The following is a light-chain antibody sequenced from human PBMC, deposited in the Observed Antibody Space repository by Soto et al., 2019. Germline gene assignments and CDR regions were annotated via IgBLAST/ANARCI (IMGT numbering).Light chain of an antibody. J-gene: IGKJ2*01. V-gene: IGKV1-27*01. CDR3: QKYNSAPNT. Sequence: QMTQSPSSLSASVGDRVTITCRASRDISSSLAWYQQKPGKVPKLLIYAASTLHAGVQSRVSGSGSGTFFTLTINSLQPEDVATYYCQKYNSAPNTFGRGTRLEIK. CDR2: AAS. CDR1: RDISSS.